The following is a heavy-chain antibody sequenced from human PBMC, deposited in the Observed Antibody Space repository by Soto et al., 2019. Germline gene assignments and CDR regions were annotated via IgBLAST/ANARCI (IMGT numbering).Heavy chain of an antibody. CDR1: GFSFGSSS. CDR2: ISSDGRKT. V-gene: IGHV3-30*04. Sequence: QVQLVESGGRVVQAGTSLRVSCAASGFSFGSSSMHWGRQAPGGGPEWVASISSDGRKTYYSESAKGRFTISRDNSKNTGYLEMDRMRLDDKGNLLCARDPGVDFWSGVFDPWGQGTVVTVSS. J-gene: IGHJ5*02. CDR3: ARDPGVDFWSGVFDP. D-gene: IGHD3-3*01.